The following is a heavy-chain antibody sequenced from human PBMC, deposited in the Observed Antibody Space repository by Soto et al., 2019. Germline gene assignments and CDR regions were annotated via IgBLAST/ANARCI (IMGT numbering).Heavy chain of an antibody. J-gene: IGHJ4*02. Sequence: GAQVKVTSKASGYTFTSYGISWVRQAPGQGLEWMGWISAYNGNTNYAQKLQGRVTMTTDTSTSTAYMELRSLRSDDTAVYYCARDDLAVAGTYYFDYWGQGTLVTVSS. CDR3: ARDDLAVAGTYYFDY. CDR2: ISAYNGNT. D-gene: IGHD6-19*01. V-gene: IGHV1-18*04. CDR1: GYTFTSYG.